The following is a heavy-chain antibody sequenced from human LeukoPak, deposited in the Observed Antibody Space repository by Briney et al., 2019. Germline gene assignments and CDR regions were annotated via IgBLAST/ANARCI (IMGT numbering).Heavy chain of an antibody. J-gene: IGHJ3*02. D-gene: IGHD3-3*01. CDR3: ARDDAGVVLDNWAHDASDI. V-gene: IGHV3-21*01. CDR1: GFTFSSYS. CDR2: ISSSSYI. Sequence: PGGSLRLSCAASGFTFSSYSMNWVRQAPGKGLEWVSSISSSSYIYYADSVKGRFTISRDNAKNSLYLQMNSLRAEDTAVYYCARDDAGVVLDNWAHDASDIWGQGTMVTVSS.